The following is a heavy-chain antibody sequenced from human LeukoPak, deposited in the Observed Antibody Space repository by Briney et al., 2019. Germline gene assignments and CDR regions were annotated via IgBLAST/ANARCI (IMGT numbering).Heavy chain of an antibody. CDR2: ISAYNGNT. Sequence: ASVKVSCKASGYTFTSYGISWVRQAPGQGLEWMGWISAYNGNTNYAQKLQGRVTMTTDTSTSTAYMELRSLRSDDTAVYCCARDLTRGVLYSSPSAYWGQGTLVTVSS. CDR1: GYTFTSYG. J-gene: IGHJ4*02. D-gene: IGHD6-6*01. CDR3: ARDLTRGVLYSSPSAY. V-gene: IGHV1-18*01.